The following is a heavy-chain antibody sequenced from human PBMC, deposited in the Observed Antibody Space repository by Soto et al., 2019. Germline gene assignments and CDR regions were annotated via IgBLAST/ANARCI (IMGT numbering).Heavy chain of an antibody. CDR1: GYSFTSYW. CDR3: ARLSYSSSSTSYYYGMDV. J-gene: IGHJ6*02. Sequence: GESLKISCKGSGYSFTSYWISWVRQMPGKGLEWMGRIDPSDSYTNYSPSFQGHVTISADKSISTAYLQWSSLKASDTAMYYCARLSYSSSSTSYYYGMDVWGQGTTVTVSS. V-gene: IGHV5-10-1*01. CDR2: IDPSDSYT. D-gene: IGHD6-6*01.